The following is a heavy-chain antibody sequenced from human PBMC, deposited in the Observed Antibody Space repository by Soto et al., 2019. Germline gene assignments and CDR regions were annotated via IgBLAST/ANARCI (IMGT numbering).Heavy chain of an antibody. CDR1: GFTFSRYE. CDR3: ARELAAAGSFDY. CDR2: ISTSGSTI. D-gene: IGHD6-13*01. Sequence: EVQVLESGGGLVQPGGSLRLSCAASGFTFSRYEMNWVRQAPGKGLEWISYISTSGSTIYYADSVKGRFTISRDNAKNSLYLQMNSLRAEDTAVYYCARELAAAGSFDYWGQGTLVTVSS. J-gene: IGHJ4*02. V-gene: IGHV3-48*03.